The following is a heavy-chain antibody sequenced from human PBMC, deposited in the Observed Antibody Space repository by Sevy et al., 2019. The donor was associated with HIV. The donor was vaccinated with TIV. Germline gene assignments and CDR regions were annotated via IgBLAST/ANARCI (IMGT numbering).Heavy chain of an antibody. J-gene: IGHJ4*02. Sequence: GGSLRLPCAASGFTFSKYSMSWVRQPPGKGLEWVATLSFGCGEINYADSVKGRFTISRDNSKNSFYLQMNNLRAEDTAVYYCAREGCTKPHDYWGQGTLVTVSS. CDR3: AREGCTKPHDY. V-gene: IGHV3-23*01. CDR2: LSFGCGEI. CDR1: GFTFSKYS. D-gene: IGHD2-8*01.